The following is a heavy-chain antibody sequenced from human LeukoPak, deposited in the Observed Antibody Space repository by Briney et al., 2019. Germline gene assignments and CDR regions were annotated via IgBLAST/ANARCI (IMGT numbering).Heavy chain of an antibody. CDR3: ARDWNGSGWPTDY. J-gene: IGHJ4*02. D-gene: IGHD6-19*01. CDR2: INLDGSQK. Sequence: GGSLRLSCAASGFTFSSYWMSWVRQAPGKGLEWVANINLDGSQKYYVDSVRGRFTISRDNAKNSLYLQMNSLRVGDTAVYYCARDWNGSGWPTDYWGQGTLVTVSS. CDR1: GFTFSSYW. V-gene: IGHV3-7*05.